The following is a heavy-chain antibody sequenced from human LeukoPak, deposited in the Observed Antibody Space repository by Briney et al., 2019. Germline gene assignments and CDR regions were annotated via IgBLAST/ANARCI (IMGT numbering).Heavy chain of an antibody. CDR3: ARVISGFVDY. V-gene: IGHV3-21*01. J-gene: IGHJ4*02. D-gene: IGHD5-12*01. Sequence: GGSLRLSCAASGFTFSSYSMKWVRQAPGKGLEWVSFLGSSISYISYADSVKGRFTISRDNAKNSLYLQMNSLRAEDTAVYYCARVISGFVDYWGQGILVTVSS. CDR2: LGSSISYI. CDR1: GFTFSSYS.